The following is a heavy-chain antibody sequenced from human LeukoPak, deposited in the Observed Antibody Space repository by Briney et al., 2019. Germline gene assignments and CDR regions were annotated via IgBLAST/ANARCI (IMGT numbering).Heavy chain of an antibody. CDR1: GFTFSTYG. CDR2: ISYDGSSI. V-gene: IGHV3-30*18. J-gene: IGHJ4*02. CDR3: AKDRYCSGGSCNYDALDC. Sequence: GRSLRLSCAASGFTFSTYGMHWVRQAPGKGLEWVSLISYDGSSIYYADYVKGRFTISRDNSKNTLYLQMNSLRAEDTAMYYCAKDRYCSGGSCNYDALDCWGQGTLVAVSS. D-gene: IGHD2-15*01.